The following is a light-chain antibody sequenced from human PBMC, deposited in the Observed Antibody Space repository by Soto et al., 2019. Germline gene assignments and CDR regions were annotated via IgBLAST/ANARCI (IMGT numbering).Light chain of an antibody. J-gene: IGKJ1*01. V-gene: IGKV1-6*01. CDR3: LQDYNYPWT. CDR2: AAS. CDR1: QGIRND. Sequence: AIQMTQSPSSLSSSVGDRFSITCLASQGIRNDLGWYQQKPGKAPKLLIYAASSLQSGVPSRFSGSGSGTDFTLTISSLQPEDFATYYCLQDYNYPWTFGQGTKVDIK.